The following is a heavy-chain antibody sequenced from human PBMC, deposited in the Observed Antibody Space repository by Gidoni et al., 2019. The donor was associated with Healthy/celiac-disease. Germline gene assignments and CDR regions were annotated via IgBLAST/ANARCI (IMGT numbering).Heavy chain of an antibody. CDR1: GFTLRSYW. D-gene: IGHD3-22*01. Sequence: EVQLVESGGGLVQPGGSLRLSCAASGFTLRSYWMHWVRQAPGKGLVWVSRINSDGSSTSYADSVKGRFTISRDNAKNTLYLQMNSLRAEDTAVYYCYTYYYDSSGYYYDYFDYWGQGTLVTVSS. J-gene: IGHJ4*02. V-gene: IGHV3-74*01. CDR3: YTYYYDSSGYYYDYFDY. CDR2: INSDGSST.